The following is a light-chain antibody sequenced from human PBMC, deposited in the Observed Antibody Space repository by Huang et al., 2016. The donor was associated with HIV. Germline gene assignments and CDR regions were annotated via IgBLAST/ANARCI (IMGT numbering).Light chain of an antibody. CDR1: QSMSSY. CDR3: QQSYSTPRT. Sequence: DIQMTQSPSSLSTSVGDRVTITCRASQSMSSYLNWYQQKPGKAPKILIYAASSLQSGVPSRFSGSGSGTDFTLTISSLQPEDFATYDCQQSYSTPRTFGPGTKVDIK. V-gene: IGKV1-39*01. J-gene: IGKJ3*01. CDR2: AAS.